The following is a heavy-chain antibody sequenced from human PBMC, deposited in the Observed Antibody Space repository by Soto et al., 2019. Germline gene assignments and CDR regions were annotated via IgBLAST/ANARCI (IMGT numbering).Heavy chain of an antibody. D-gene: IGHD2-15*01. J-gene: IGHJ4*02. CDR3: ARLVVAGITYCCDS. Sequence: QITLKESGPTLVKPTQTLTLTCTFSGFSLSSSGVGVGWIRQPPGKALEWLTFIYWDDDKRYSPSLKSRLTITNDTSKTQAVLTLTFIDPVDTATYYCARLVVAGITYCCDSWGQGTLLTVSS. CDR2: IYWDDDK. CDR1: GFSLSSSGVG. V-gene: IGHV2-5*02.